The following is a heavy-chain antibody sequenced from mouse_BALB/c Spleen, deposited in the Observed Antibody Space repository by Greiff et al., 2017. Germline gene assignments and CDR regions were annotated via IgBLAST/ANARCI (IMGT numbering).Heavy chain of an antibody. D-gene: IGHD2-10*02. CDR3: ARSRYGLYAMDY. J-gene: IGHJ4*01. CDR2: INPSTGYT. V-gene: IGHV1-7*01. Sequence: VQLQQSGAELAKPGASVKMSCKASGYTFTSYWMHWVKQRPGQGLEWIGYINPSTGYTEYNQKFKDKATLTADKSSSTAYMLLSSLTSEDSAVYYCARSRYGLYAMDYWGQGTSVTVSS. CDR1: GYTFTSYW.